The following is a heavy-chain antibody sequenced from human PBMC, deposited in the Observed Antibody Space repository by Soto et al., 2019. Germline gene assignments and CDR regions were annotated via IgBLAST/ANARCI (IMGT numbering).Heavy chain of an antibody. D-gene: IGHD2-15*01. J-gene: IGHJ6*02. CDR2: ISYDGSNK. CDR1: GFTFSSYG. V-gene: IGHV3-30*18. CDR3: AKFGVVYCSGGSCYSDYYGMDV. Sequence: QVQLVESGGGVVQPGRSLRLSCAASGFTFSSYGMHWVRQAPGKGLEWVAVISYDGSNKYYADSVKGRFTISRDNSKNXXYXQXXSLRAEDTAVYYCAKFGVVYCSGGSCYSDYYGMDVWGQGTTVTVSS.